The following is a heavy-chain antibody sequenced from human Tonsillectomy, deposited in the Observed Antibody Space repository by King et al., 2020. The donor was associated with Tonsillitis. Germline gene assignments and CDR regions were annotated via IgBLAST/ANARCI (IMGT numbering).Heavy chain of an antibody. V-gene: IGHV3-30-3*01. D-gene: IGHD5-12*01. CDR3: VRRGDYHEDSGYCFYSGLEV. Sequence: VQLVESGGGVVQPGRSLRVSCAASGFVFSNFAIHWFRQAPGKGLEWVTVISHDGIKKYYADSVKGRFNISRDNSKNTLYLQMHSLKRDDTAVYFCVRRGDYHEDSGYCFYSGLEVCGHGATVSVSS. CDR2: ISHDGIKK. CDR1: GFVFSNFA. J-gene: IGHJ6*02.